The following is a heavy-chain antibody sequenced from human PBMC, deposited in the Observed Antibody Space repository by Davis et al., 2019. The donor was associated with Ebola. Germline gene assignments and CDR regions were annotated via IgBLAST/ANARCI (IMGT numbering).Heavy chain of an antibody. J-gene: IGHJ4*02. CDR2: INPNSGGT. CDR1: GYTFTGNY. D-gene: IGHD6-19*01. V-gene: IGHV1-2*06. CDR3: ARTRKVGWYNDY. Sequence: AASVKVSCKASGYTFTGNYIQWVRQAPGQGLEWMGRINPNSGGTNFAQKFQGRATMSRDTSTSTAYMEMNRLGSDDTAVYYCARTRKVGWYNDYWGQGTLVTVSS.